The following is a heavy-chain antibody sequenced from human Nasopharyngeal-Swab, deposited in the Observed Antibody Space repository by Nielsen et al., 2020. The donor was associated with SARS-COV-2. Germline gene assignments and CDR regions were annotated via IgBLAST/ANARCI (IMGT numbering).Heavy chain of an antibody. V-gene: IGHV5-51*01. CDR1: GYSFTSYW. CDR2: IYPGDSDT. CDR3: ARDSYCSGGSCYPGYYYYGTDV. Sequence: GESLKISCKGSGYSFTSYWIGWVRQMPGKGLEWMGIIYPGDSDTRYSPSFQGQVTISADKSISTAYLQWSSLKASDTAMYYCARDSYCSGGSCYPGYYYYGTDVWGQGTTVTVSS. D-gene: IGHD2-15*01. J-gene: IGHJ6*02.